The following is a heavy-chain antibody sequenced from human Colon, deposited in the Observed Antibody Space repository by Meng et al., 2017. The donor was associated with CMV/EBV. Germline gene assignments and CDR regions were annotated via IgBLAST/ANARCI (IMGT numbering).Heavy chain of an antibody. D-gene: IGHD3-10*01. CDR1: GGSFTTNSYF. CDR3: ARGVLNFFDY. CDR2: IYNNGST. V-gene: IGHV4-39*07. J-gene: IGHJ4*02. Sequence: QLHLEEAGPGLVKPSDTLSLTCSVSGGSFTTNSYFCAWSRQPPGKGLEYIGSIYNNGSTYYNASLKSRVTMSVDTSKNQFSLKLSSVTAADTAKYYCARGVLNFFDYWGQGTLVTVSS.